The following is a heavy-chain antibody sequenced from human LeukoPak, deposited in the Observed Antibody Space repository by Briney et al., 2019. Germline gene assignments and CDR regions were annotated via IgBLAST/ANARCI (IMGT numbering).Heavy chain of an antibody. Sequence: GGSLRLSCAASGFTFSSYGMHWVRQAPGKGLKWVAVIWYDGSNKYYADSVKGRFTISRDNSKNTLYLQMNSLRAEDTAVYYCARALPRLWFGESHIDYWGQGTLVTVSS. CDR2: IWYDGSNK. CDR3: ARALPRLWFGESHIDY. D-gene: IGHD3-10*01. V-gene: IGHV3-33*01. J-gene: IGHJ4*02. CDR1: GFTFSSYG.